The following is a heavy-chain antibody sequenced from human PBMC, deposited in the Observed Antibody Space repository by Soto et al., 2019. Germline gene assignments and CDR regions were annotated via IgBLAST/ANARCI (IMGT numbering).Heavy chain of an antibody. J-gene: IGHJ4*02. D-gene: IGHD1-7*01. CDR3: AKAWIHGTINY. V-gene: IGHV3-23*01. Sequence: GGSLRLSCAASGFTFTNYAMYWVRQAPGKGLEWVPSIVANGASTYYADSIKGRFTISRDSSKNSLYLQMNSLRAEDTAVYYCAKAWIHGTINYWGQGTLVTVSS. CDR2: IVANGAST. CDR1: GFTFTNYA.